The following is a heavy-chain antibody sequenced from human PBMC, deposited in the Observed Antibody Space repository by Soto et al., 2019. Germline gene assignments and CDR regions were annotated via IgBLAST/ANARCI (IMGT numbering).Heavy chain of an antibody. D-gene: IGHD2-15*01. CDR2: INPSGGSI. CDR1: GYTFTSYY. J-gene: IGHJ6*02. CDR3: ASEGVVVAAPGADYYYYGMDV. Sequence: ASVKVSCKASGYTFTSYYMHWVRQAPGQGLEWMGIINPSGGSISYAQKFQGRVTMTRDTSTSTVYMELSSLRSEDTAVYYCASEGVVVAAPGADYYYYGMDVWGQGTTVTVSS. V-gene: IGHV1-46*01.